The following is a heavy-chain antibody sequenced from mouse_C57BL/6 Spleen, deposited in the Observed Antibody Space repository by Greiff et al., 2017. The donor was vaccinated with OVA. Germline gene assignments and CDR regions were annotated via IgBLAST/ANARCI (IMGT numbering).Heavy chain of an antibody. CDR3: AREGDYYYGSSYGWYFDV. V-gene: IGHV5-16*01. Sequence: DVHLVEPGGGLVQPGRSMKLSCTASGFTFSDYYMAWVRQVPEKGLEWVANINYDGSSTYYLDSLKSRFILSRDNTKNILYLQMSSLKSEDRATYYCAREGDYYYGSSYGWYFDVWGTGTTVTVSS. D-gene: IGHD1-1*01. CDR2: INYDGSST. CDR1: GFTFSDYY. J-gene: IGHJ1*03.